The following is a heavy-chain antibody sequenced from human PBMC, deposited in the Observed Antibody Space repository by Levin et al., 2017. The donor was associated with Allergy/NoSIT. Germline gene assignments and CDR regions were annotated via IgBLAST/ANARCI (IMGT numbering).Heavy chain of an antibody. CDR1: GYTFTTYW. J-gene: IGHJ4*02. V-gene: IGHV5-51*01. D-gene: IGHD1-26*01. Sequence: GESLKISCKASGYTFTTYWIGWVRQMPGKGLEWMGIIYPADSDTRYSPSFQGQVTVSADKSITTAYLQWSSLEASDTAMYYCVRRADYSDYWGQGTLVTVSS. CDR2: IYPADSDT. CDR3: VRRADYSDY.